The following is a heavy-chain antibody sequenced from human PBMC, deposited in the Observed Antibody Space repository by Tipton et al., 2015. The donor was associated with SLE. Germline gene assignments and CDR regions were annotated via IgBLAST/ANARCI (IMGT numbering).Heavy chain of an antibody. D-gene: IGHD3-10*01. Sequence: TLSLTCAVYGESFSGYYWIWIRQPPGKGLEWVGEINQSGRTNYKSSLKSRVTISVDTSRMQFSLKMISVSAADTAVYYCAREWGSTSYWGQGTLVTVSS. J-gene: IGHJ4*02. V-gene: IGHV4-34*01. CDR1: GESFSGYY. CDR2: INQSGRT. CDR3: AREWGSTSY.